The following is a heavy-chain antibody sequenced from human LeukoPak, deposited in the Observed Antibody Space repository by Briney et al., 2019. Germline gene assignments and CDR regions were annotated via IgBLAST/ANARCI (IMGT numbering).Heavy chain of an antibody. J-gene: IGHJ4*02. CDR3: ARTNYCGSTSCRYFDY. V-gene: IGHV4-59*01. CDR1: GGSISSYY. CDR2: IYYSGST. D-gene: IGHD2-2*01. Sequence: PSETLSLTCTVSGGSISSYYWSWIRQPPGKGLEWIGYIYYSGSTNYNPSLKSRVTISVDTSKNQFSLKLSSVTAADTAVYYRARTNYCGSTSCRYFDYWGQGTLVTVSS.